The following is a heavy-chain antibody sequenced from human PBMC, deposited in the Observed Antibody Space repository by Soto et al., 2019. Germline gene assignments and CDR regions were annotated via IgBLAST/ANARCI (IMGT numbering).Heavy chain of an antibody. J-gene: IGHJ5*02. CDR3: AHGRYCRSTSCPSHYNWFDP. CDR1: GFSLSTSGVG. V-gene: IGHV2-5*01. D-gene: IGHD2-2*01. CDR2: IYWNDDK. Sequence: QITLKESGPTLVKPTQTLTLTCTFSGFSLSTSGVGVGWIRQPPGKALEWLALIYWNDDKRYSPSLKSRLTVTKDPSKNQVVLTMTTMDPVDTATYYCAHGRYCRSTSCPSHYNWFDPWGQGTLVTVSS.